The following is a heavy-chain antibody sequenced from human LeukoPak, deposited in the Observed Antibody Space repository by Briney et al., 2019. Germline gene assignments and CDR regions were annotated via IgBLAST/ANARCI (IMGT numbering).Heavy chain of an antibody. CDR3: ARGPKNYYDSSGLDWFDP. J-gene: IGHJ5*02. D-gene: IGHD3-22*01. CDR2: INHSGST. V-gene: IGHV4-34*01. Sequence: SETLSLTCAVYGGSFSGYYWSWIRQPPGKGLEWIGEINHSGSTNYNPSLKSRVTISVDTSKNQFSLKLSSVTAADTAVYYRARGPKNYYDSSGLDWFDPWGQGTLVTVSS. CDR1: GGSFSGYY.